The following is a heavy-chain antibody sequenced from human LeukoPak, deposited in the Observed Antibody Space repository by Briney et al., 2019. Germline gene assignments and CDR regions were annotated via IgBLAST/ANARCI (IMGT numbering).Heavy chain of an antibody. V-gene: IGHV3-21*01. CDR2: ISSSSSYT. J-gene: IGHJ4*02. D-gene: IGHD1-26*01. Sequence: PGGSLRLSCAASGFTFSSYSMNWVRQAPGKGLEWVSSISSSSSYTYYADSVKGRFTISRDNAKNSLYLQMNSLRAEDTAVYYCARDRLRGSPPYWGQGTLVTVSS. CDR1: GFTFSSYS. CDR3: ARDRLRGSPPY.